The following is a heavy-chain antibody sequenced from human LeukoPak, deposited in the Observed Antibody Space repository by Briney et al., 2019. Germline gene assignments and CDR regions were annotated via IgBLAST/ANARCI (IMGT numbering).Heavy chain of an antibody. CDR1: GGSISSYY. D-gene: IGHD5-18*01. V-gene: IGHV4-59*01. CDR2: IYYSGST. J-gene: IGHJ4*02. Sequence: SETLSLTCTVSGGSISSYYWSWIRQPPGKGLEWIGYIYYSGSTNYNPSLKSRVTISVDTSKNQFSLKLSSVTAADTAVYYCARLRGRGYSYVAFDNWGQGTLVTVSS. CDR3: ARLRGRGYSYVAFDN.